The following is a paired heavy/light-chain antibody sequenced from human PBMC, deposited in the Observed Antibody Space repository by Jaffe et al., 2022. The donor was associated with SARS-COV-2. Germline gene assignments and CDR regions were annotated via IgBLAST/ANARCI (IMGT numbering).Heavy chain of an antibody. CDR3: TKDCKRWLPTDGFDI. CDR1: GFTFDDYA. D-gene: IGHD5-12*01. Sequence: EVQLVESGGGLVQPGRSLRLSCAASGFTFDDYAMHWVRQAPGKGLEWVSSISWNSGSVGYADSVKGRFTISRDNAKNSLYLQMNSLRTEDTALYYCTKDCKRWLPTDGFDIWGQGTMVTVSS. CDR2: ISWNSGSV. V-gene: IGHV3-9*01. J-gene: IGHJ3*02.
Light chain of an antibody. Sequence: QSALTQPASVSGSPGQSITISCTGTSSDVGDYNYVSWYQQHPDKAPKLMIYDVSSRPSGVSNRFSGSKSGNTASLTISGLQAEDEADYYCSSYTVSSTLVIFGGGTKLTVL. V-gene: IGLV2-14*01. CDR1: SSDVGDYNY. CDR2: DVS. J-gene: IGLJ2*01. CDR3: SSYTVSSTLVI.